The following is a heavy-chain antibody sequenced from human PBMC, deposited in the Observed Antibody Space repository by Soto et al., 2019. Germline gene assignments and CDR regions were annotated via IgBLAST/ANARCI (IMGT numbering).Heavy chain of an antibody. CDR2: ISSSGSTI. CDR3: ARDRRAVITEASYP. Sequence: EVHLVESGGGLVRPGGSLRLSCAASGFTFSAYSMNWVRQAPEKGLEWVSSISSSGSTIYYADSVKGRFTISRDNAKNSLFLQMNILGVDDTAVYYCARDRRAVITEASYPRGEGTLVTVSP. CDR1: GFTFSAYS. J-gene: IGHJ5*02. D-gene: IGHD1-20*01. V-gene: IGHV3-21*01.